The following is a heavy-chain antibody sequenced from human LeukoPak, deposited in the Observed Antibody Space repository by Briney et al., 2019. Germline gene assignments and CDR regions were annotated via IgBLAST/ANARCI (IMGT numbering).Heavy chain of an antibody. CDR1: GGSITSYNHL. D-gene: IGHD3-10*02. V-gene: IGHV4-39*01. J-gene: IGHJ5*01. CDR2: IYYTGNT. CDR3: ARYFYVRSSHYRGRSFDS. Sequence: SETLSLTCTVCGGSITSYNHLWVWVRQPPGKGREYIGLIYYTGNTYFNPSLRSRVTISVDTSKNQFSLKLTSVTAADTAVYSCARYFYVRSSHYRGRSFDSWGQGTLVAVSS.